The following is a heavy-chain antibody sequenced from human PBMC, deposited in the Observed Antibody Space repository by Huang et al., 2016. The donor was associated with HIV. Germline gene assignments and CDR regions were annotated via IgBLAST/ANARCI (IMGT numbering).Heavy chain of an antibody. J-gene: IGHJ6*03. Sequence: QVKLQESGPGLVKSSETLSLTCTVSGASISSASYYWGWIRQPPGKGLEWIGTIYHTGTTYYRPALKSRLSMSVDTSENQVSLRLRSVTAADTAVYFCARHWEGRFYYYDYIDVWGPGTTVTVSS. CDR2: IYHTGTT. CDR1: GASISSASYY. V-gene: IGHV4-39*01. D-gene: IGHD1-26*01. CDR3: ARHWEGRFYYYDYIDV.